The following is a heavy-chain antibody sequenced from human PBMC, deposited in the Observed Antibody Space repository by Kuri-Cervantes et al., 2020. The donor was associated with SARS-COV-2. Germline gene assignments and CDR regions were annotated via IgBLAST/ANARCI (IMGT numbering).Heavy chain of an antibody. V-gene: IGHV1-58*02. Sequence: SVKVSCKASGFTFTSSAMQWVRQARGQRLEWIGWIVVGSGNTNYAQKFQERVTITRDMSTSTAYMELSSLRSEDTAVYYCAAEKAAAGTGWPYYYYGMDVWGQGTTVTSP. J-gene: IGHJ6*02. CDR2: IVVGSGNT. CDR3: AAEKAAAGTGWPYYYYGMDV. D-gene: IGHD6-13*01. CDR1: GFTFTSSA.